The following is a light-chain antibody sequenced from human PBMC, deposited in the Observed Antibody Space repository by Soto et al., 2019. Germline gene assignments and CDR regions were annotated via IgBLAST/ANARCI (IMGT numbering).Light chain of an antibody. CDR3: QQYNSWPRT. J-gene: IGKJ1*01. CDR1: QGVNTN. CDR2: GAS. Sequence: EIVMTQSPATLSVSPGERATLSCRASQGVNTNLAWYQQEPGQAPQLLIYGASTRATGVPARFNGSGSGTEFTLTITSLQSEDFATYSCQQYNSWPRTFGHGTKV. V-gene: IGKV3-15*01.